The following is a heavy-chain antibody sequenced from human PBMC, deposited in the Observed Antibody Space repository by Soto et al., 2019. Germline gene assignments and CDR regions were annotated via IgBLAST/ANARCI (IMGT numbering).Heavy chain of an antibody. Sequence: GGSLRLSCAASGFTFSDYYMSWIRQAPGKGLEWVSYISSSSYTNYADSVKGRFTISRDNAKNSLYLQMNSLRAEDTAVYYCAREISGSYFGYYYYGMDVWGQGTTVTVSS. CDR1: GFTFSDYY. D-gene: IGHD1-26*01. CDR3: AREISGSYFGYYYYGMDV. CDR2: ISSSSYT. V-gene: IGHV3-11*06. J-gene: IGHJ6*02.